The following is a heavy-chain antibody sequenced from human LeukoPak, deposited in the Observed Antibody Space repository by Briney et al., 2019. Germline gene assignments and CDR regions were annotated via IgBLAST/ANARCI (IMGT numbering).Heavy chain of an antibody. CDR2: ISGSGGST. CDR1: GFTFSSYG. D-gene: IGHD2-21*02. CDR3: ARDDRTSEYCGGDCYSDY. J-gene: IGHJ4*02. Sequence: PGGSLRLSCAASGFTFSSYGMSWVRQAPGKGLEWVSAISGSGGSTYYADSVKGRFTISRDNSKNTLYLQMNSLRAEDTAVYYCARDDRTSEYCGGDCYSDYWGQGTLVTVSS. V-gene: IGHV3-23*01.